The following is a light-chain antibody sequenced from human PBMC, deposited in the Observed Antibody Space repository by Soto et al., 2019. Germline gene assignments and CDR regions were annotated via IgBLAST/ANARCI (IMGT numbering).Light chain of an antibody. CDR2: YTS. Sequence: ESVLIQVLAASFSYPGETATLSCRASQYVGTRLAWYQHKPGQAPRLLIYYTSNRATGIPARFSGSGSGTDFTLTINSLAPEDFAIYYCPQRQSCPRTLGQGSK. V-gene: IGKV3-11*01. J-gene: IGKJ1*01. CDR3: PQRQSCPRT. CDR1: QYVGTR.